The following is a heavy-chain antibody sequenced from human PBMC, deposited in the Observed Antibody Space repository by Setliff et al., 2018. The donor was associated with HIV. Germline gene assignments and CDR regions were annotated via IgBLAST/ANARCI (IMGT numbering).Heavy chain of an antibody. CDR1: GYTFTGYY. D-gene: IGHD1-26*01. J-gene: IGHJ5*02. CDR3: AREPDRIVGAA. Sequence: ASVKVSCKASGYTFTGYYMHWVRQAPGQGLEWMGWINPNSGDTNYAQKFQGRVTMTTDTSISTAYMEVRDLRSDDTAVYYCAREPDRIVGAAWGQGTLVTVSS. CDR2: INPNSGDT. V-gene: IGHV1-2*02.